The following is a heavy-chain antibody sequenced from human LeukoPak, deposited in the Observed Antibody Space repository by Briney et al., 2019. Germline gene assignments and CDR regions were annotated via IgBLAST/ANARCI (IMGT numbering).Heavy chain of an antibody. V-gene: IGHV4-39*01. Sequence: SQTLSLTCTVSGGSISSSSYYWGWIRQPPGKGLEWIGSIYYSGSTYYNPSLKSRVTISVDTSKNQFSLKLSSVTAADTAVYYCARSPQGEYDFWSGYYVFYFDYWGQGTLVTVSS. CDR3: ARSPQGEYDFWSGYYVFYFDY. CDR2: IYYSGST. J-gene: IGHJ4*02. CDR1: GGSISSSSYY. D-gene: IGHD3-3*01.